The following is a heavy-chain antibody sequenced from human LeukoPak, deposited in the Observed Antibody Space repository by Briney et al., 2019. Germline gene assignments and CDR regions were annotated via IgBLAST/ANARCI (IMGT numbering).Heavy chain of an antibody. CDR1: GYSISSGYY. V-gene: IGHV4-38-2*02. Sequence: SETLSLTCTVSGYSISSGYYWGWIRQPPGKGLEWIGSIYHSGSTYYNPSLKSRVTISVDTSKNQFSLKLSSVTAADTAVYYCARGRSYSSSSFDIWGQGTMVTVSS. CDR2: IYHSGST. J-gene: IGHJ3*02. CDR3: ARGRSYSSSSFDI. D-gene: IGHD6-6*01.